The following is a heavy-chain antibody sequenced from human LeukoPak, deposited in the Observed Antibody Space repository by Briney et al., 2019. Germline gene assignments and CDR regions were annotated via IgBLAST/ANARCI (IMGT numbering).Heavy chain of an antibody. D-gene: IGHD3-3*01. J-gene: IGHJ3*02. CDR2: INPNSGGT. CDR3: ARGRIFGVVTPDAFDI. V-gene: IGHV1-2*02. Sequence: GASVTVSCKASGYTFTGYYMHWVRQAPGQGLEWMGWINPNSGGTNHAQKFQGMVTMTRDTSISTAYMELSRLRSDDTAVYYCARGRIFGVVTPDAFDIWGQGTMVTVSS. CDR1: GYTFTGYY.